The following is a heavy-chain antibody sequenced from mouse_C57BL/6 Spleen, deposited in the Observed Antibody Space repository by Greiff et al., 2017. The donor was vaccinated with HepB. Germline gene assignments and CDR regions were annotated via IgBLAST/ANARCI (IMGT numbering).Heavy chain of an antibody. V-gene: IGHV14-3*01. D-gene: IGHD2-3*01. J-gene: IGHJ4*01. CDR1: GFNIKNTY. CDR2: IDPANGNT. Sequence: VQLKESVAELVRPGASVKLSCTASGFNIKNTYMHWVKQRPEQGLEWIGRIDPANGNTKYAPKFQGKATITADTSSNTAYLQLSSLTSEDTAIYYCARWLLQGYYAMDYWGQGTSVTVSS. CDR3: ARWLLQGYYAMDY.